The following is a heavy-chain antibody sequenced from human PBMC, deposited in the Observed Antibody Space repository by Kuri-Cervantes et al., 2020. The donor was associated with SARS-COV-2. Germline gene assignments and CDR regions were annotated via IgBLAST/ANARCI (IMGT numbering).Heavy chain of an antibody. CDR1: GFTFSSYA. V-gene: IGHV3-23*01. CDR3: ARGGMVVGSSGWYGEDYYYYMDV. J-gene: IGHJ6*03. D-gene: IGHD6-19*01. CDR2: ISGSGGST. Sequence: ETLSLTCAASGFTFSSYAMSWVRQAPGKGLEWVSAISGSGGSTYYADSVKGRFTISRDNSKNTLYLQMNSLRAEDTAVYYCARGGMVVGSSGWYGEDYYYYMDVWGKGTTVTVSS.